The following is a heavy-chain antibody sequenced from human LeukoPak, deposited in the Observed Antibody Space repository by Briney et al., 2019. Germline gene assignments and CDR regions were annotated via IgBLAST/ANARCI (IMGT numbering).Heavy chain of an antibody. CDR2: INHSGST. CDR1: GGSFSGYY. J-gene: IGHJ4*02. V-gene: IGHV4-34*01. D-gene: IGHD6-13*01. CDR3: ARAWYSSSWLDY. Sequence: SETLSLTCAVYGGSFSGYYWSWIRQPPGEGLEWIGEINHSGSTNYNPSLKSRVTISVDTSKNQFSLKLSSVTAADTAVYYCARAWYSSSWLDYWGQGTLVTVSS.